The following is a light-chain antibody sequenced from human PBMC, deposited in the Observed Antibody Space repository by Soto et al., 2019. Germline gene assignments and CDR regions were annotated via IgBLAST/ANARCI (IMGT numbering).Light chain of an antibody. Sequence: EIILTQSPATLSVSPGGTTSLSCRATQSVGGNLGWYQQKPGQTPRLLIYKTSTRATGIPARFSGSGSETEFTLTISSLQSEDFAVYDCQQYARWPVTFGGGTKVEIK. CDR2: KTS. V-gene: IGKV3-15*01. CDR3: QQYARWPVT. CDR1: QSVGGN. J-gene: IGKJ4*01.